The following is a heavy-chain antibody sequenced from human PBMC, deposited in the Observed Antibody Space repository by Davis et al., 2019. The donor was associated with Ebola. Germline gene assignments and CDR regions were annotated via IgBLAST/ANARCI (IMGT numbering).Heavy chain of an antibody. CDR2: IWYDGSNK. J-gene: IGHJ6*04. V-gene: IGHV3-33*01. Sequence: GGSLRLSCAASGFTFSSYGMHWVRQAPGKGLERVTVIWYDGSNKYYADSVKGRFTISRDNSKNTLYLQMNSLRAEDTAVYYCARPNHRGISYYGMDVWGKGTTVTVSS. CDR3: ARPNHRGISYYGMDV. CDR1: GFTFSSYG. D-gene: IGHD3-10*01.